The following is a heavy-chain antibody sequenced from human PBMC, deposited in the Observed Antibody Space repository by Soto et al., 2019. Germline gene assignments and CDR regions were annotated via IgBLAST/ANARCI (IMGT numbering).Heavy chain of an antibody. D-gene: IGHD6-19*01. CDR1: GVTFSSYG. V-gene: IGHV3-33*01. CDR2: IWYDGSNK. J-gene: IGHJ4*02. Sequence: GWSRRLSCAASGVTFSSYGMHWVRQAPGKWLEWVAVIWYDGSNKYYADSVKGRFTISRDNYKNTLYLQMNSLRAEDTAVYYCERDLVPYRRRWTPGDYRGPGPLVTLSA. CDR3: ERDLVPYRRRWTPGDY.